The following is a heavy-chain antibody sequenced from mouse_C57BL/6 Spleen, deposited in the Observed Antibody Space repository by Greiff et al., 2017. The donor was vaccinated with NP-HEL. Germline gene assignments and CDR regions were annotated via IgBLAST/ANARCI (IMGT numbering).Heavy chain of an antibody. J-gene: IGHJ2*01. D-gene: IGHD2-5*01. Sequence: DVMLVESGGGLVKPGGSLKLSCAASGFTFSSYAMSWVRQTPEKRLEWVATISDGGSYTYYPDNVKGRFTISRDNAKNNLYLQMSHLKSEDTAMYYCAREDSNYDYFDYWGRGTTLTVSS. CDR2: ISDGGSYT. CDR1: GFTFSSYA. CDR3: AREDSNYDYFDY. V-gene: IGHV5-4*01.